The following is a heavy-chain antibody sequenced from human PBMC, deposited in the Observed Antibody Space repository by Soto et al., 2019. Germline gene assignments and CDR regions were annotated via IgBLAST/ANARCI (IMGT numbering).Heavy chain of an antibody. V-gene: IGHV3-48*02. CDR2: ISSSSSTI. J-gene: IGHJ6*02. Sequence: GGSLRLSCAASGFTFSSYSMNWVRQAPGKGLEWVSYISSSSSTIYYADSVKGRFTISRDNAKNSVYLQINSLRDEDTAVYYCARESGIRFLERYGTDYYYGLDVWGQGTTVTVSS. D-gene: IGHD3-3*01. CDR3: ARESGIRFLERYGTDYYYGLDV. CDR1: GFTFSSYS.